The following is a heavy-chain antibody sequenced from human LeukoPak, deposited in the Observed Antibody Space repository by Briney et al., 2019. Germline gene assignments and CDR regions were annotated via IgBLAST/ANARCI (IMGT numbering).Heavy chain of an antibody. D-gene: IGHD3-10*01. V-gene: IGHV1-8*01. Sequence: ASVTVSCKASGYTFTSYDINWVRQAPGQGLEWMGWMNPNSGNTGYAQKFQGRVTMTRDTSISTAYMELSSLRSEDTAVYYCAKMDASGSDNWFDPWGQGTLVTVSS. CDR3: AKMDASGSDNWFDP. CDR2: MNPNSGNT. CDR1: GYTFTSYD. J-gene: IGHJ5*02.